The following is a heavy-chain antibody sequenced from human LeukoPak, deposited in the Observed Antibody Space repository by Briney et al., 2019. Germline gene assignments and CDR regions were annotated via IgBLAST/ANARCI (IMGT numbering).Heavy chain of an antibody. Sequence: PGGSLRLSCAASGITFSSYGMSWVRQAPGKGLEWVSSISSTGGTTYYADSVKGRFTISRDNSKNTLYLQMNSLRAEDTAVYYCAREDGGWLQSDNDAFDIWGQGTMVTVSS. CDR1: GITFSSYG. CDR2: ISSTGGTT. CDR3: AREDGGWLQSDNDAFDI. J-gene: IGHJ3*02. V-gene: IGHV3-23*01. D-gene: IGHD5-24*01.